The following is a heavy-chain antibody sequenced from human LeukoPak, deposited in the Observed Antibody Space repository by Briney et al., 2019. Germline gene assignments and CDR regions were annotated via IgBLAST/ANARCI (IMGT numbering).Heavy chain of an antibody. CDR1: GYTFTSYG. J-gene: IGHJ4*02. V-gene: IGHV1-18*01. Sequence: ASVKVSCKAFGYTFTSYGISWVRQAPGQGLEWMGWISAYNGNTNYAQKLQGRVTMTTDTSTSIAYMELRSLRSDDTAVYYCARDRSAVRYSGSYLGLIDYWGQGTLVTVSS. D-gene: IGHD1-26*01. CDR2: ISAYNGNT. CDR3: ARDRSAVRYSGSYLGLIDY.